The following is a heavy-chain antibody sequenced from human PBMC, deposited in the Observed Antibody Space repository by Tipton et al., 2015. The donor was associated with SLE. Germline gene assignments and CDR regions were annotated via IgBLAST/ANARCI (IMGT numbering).Heavy chain of an antibody. CDR2: IYAADSDI. CDR3: ARHPEGLWFAPETTHDSFDS. V-gene: IGHV5-51*01. Sequence: QLVQSGAEMKKPGESLKISCKAPGDSFSTYWIGWVRQKPGKGLEYMGLIYAADSDIRYSPSFQGQVTISADKSISTVFLQWRSLKVSDTAMYYCARHPEGLWFAPETTHDSFDSWGQGTMVTVSS. J-gene: IGHJ3*02. CDR1: GDSFSTYW. D-gene: IGHD3-10*01.